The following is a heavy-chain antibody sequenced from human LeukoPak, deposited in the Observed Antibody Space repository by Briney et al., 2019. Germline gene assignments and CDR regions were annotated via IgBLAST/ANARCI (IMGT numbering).Heavy chain of an antibody. J-gene: IGHJ2*01. Sequence: SETLSLTCTVSGESIGSSSDCWGWVRQPPGKVLEWIGSIYYSGSTYYNPSLRSRVTVSVDTSKNQFSLKLSSVTAADTAVYYCARSGGYCGSTTCHVKYFDLWGRGTLVTVSS. D-gene: IGHD2-2*01. CDR2: IYYSGST. V-gene: IGHV4-39*01. CDR3: ARSGGYCGSTTCHVKYFDL. CDR1: GESIGSSSDC.